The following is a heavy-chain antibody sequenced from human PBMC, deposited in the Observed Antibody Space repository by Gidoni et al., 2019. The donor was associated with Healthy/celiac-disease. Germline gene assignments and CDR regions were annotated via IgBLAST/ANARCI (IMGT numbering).Heavy chain of an antibody. D-gene: IGHD2-2*01. Sequence: QLQLVQSGAEVKKPGASVKVSCKASGYTFTSYYMHWVRQAPGQGLEWMGIINPSGGSKSYAQKFQGRVTMTRDTSTSTVYMELSSLRSEDTAVYYCARDRQLPSNSIYGMDVWGQGTTVTVSS. V-gene: IGHV1-46*01. CDR1: GYTFTSYY. CDR3: ARDRQLPSNSIYGMDV. CDR2: INPSGGSK. J-gene: IGHJ6*02.